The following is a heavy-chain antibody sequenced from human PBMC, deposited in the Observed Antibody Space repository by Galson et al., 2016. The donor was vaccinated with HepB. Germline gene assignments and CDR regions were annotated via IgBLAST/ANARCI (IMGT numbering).Heavy chain of an antibody. CDR2: IIPFVGTP. V-gene: IGHV1-69*01. J-gene: IGHJ4*02. CDR3: AREGNCAGYRCFRFDY. Sequence: VKVSCKVHGGTFSRYAISWLRQAPGQGLEWLGGIIPFVGTPPYGQKFQGRVRIFADESTTTAYMELTGLRVDDTAVYYCAREGNCAGYRCFRFDYWGQGTLVTVSS. D-gene: IGHD2-15*01. CDR1: GGTFSRYA.